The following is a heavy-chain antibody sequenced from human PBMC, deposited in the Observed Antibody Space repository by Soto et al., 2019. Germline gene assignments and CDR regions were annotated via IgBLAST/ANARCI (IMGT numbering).Heavy chain of an antibody. J-gene: IGHJ4*02. CDR3: ARDTGWLRDPYNFDY. CDR1: GYTFSSYG. Sequence: QLVQSGAEVKKPGASVKVSCVASGYTFSSYGLSWVRQAPGQGLEWMGWISGYNGNTNYAQKFQGRVTMTTDTSXCTAYMELRSLRSDDTAVYYCARDTGWLRDPYNFDYWGQGTLVTVSS. CDR2: ISGYNGNT. D-gene: IGHD5-12*01. V-gene: IGHV1-18*01.